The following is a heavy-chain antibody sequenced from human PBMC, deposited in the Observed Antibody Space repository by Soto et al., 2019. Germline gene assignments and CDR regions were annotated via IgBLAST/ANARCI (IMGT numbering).Heavy chain of an antibody. CDR1: GFTFDDYA. CDR3: AKDARDIVVVPAY. Sequence: GGSLRLSCAASGFTFDDYAMHWVRQAPGKGLEWVSGISWNSGSIGYADSVKGRFTISRDNAKNSLYLQMNSLRAEDTALYYCAKDARDIVVVPAYWGQGTLVTVSS. CDR2: ISWNSGSI. D-gene: IGHD2-2*01. J-gene: IGHJ4*02. V-gene: IGHV3-9*01.